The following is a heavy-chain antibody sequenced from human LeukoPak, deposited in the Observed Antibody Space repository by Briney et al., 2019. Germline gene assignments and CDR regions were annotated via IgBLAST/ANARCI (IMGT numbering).Heavy chain of an antibody. J-gene: IGHJ5*02. D-gene: IGHD6-13*01. CDR3: AKGRGIAAAGVNWFDP. Sequence: GGTLRLSCAASGFTVSSNYMSWVRQAPGKGLEWVSVIYSSGSTYYADSVKGRFTISRDNSKNTLHLQMNSLRAEDTAVYYCAKGRGIAAAGVNWFDPWGQGTLVTVSS. CDR1: GFTVSSNY. V-gene: IGHV3-53*01. CDR2: IYSSGST.